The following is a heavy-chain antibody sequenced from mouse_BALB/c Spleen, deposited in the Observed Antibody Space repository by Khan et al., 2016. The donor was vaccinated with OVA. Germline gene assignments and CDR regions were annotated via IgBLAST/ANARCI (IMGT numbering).Heavy chain of an antibody. Sequence: QVTLKESGPGLVAPSQSLSITCTISGFSLTSYGIHWVRQPPGKGLEWLVVIWSDGKTTYNSDLKSRLNIIKDNSKSHVFLKMNSLQTDDTAMYYCARQIFPGYFDVWGAGTTVTVSS. CDR2: IWSDGKT. V-gene: IGHV2-6-1*01. J-gene: IGHJ1*01. CDR1: GFSLTSYG. CDR3: ARQIFPGYFDV.